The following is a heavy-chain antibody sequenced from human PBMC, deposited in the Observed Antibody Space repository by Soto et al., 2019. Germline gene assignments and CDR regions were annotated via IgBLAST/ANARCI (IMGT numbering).Heavy chain of an antibody. CDR3: AREGGYNFWSGFSSDYGMDV. Sequence: GGSLRLSCAASGFTFSSYSMNWVRQAPGKGLEWVSSISSSSSYIHYADSVKGRFTISRDNAKNSLYLQMNSLRAEDTAVYYCAREGGYNFWSGFSSDYGMDVWGQGTTVTVSS. D-gene: IGHD3-3*01. CDR1: GFTFSSYS. J-gene: IGHJ6*02. V-gene: IGHV3-21*01. CDR2: ISSSSSYI.